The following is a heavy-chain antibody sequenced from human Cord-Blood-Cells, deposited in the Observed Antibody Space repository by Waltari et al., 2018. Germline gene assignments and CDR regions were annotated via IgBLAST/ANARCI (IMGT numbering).Heavy chain of an antibody. CDR1: GGSIRRYH. Sequence: VQLQESGPGLVKPSETLSLTCTFPGGSIRRYHWSWIRQPPGKGLEWLGYIYYSGSTNYNPSLKSRVTISVDTSKNQFSLKLSSVTAADTAVYYCAREYSSGWFDYWGQGTLVTVSS. J-gene: IGHJ4*02. CDR2: IYYSGST. V-gene: IGHV4-59*01. CDR3: AREYSSGWFDY. D-gene: IGHD6-19*01.